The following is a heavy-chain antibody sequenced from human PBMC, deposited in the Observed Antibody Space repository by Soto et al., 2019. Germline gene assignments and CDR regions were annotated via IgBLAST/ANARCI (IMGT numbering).Heavy chain of an antibody. Sequence: GASVEVSCKASRYSFTSFNIHWVRQVPGQGLEWMGEINPSTGGTGYEQNFQGRITMTRDTSTNTVYMVLSSLRSADTAVYYCARTDRPGLTYFDFWGQGTPVTVSS. J-gene: IGHJ4*02. D-gene: IGHD3-9*01. V-gene: IGHV1-46*01. CDR1: RYSFTSFN. CDR2: INPSTGGT. CDR3: ARTDRPGLTYFDF.